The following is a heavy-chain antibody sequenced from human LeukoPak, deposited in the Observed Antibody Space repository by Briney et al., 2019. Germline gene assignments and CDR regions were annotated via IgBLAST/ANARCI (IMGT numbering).Heavy chain of an antibody. CDR3: ARLGRTYYDFWSGP. V-gene: IGHV4-39*01. CDR2: IYYRGST. CDR1: GGSISSSTYY. J-gene: IGHJ5*02. Sequence: PSETLPLTCTVSGGSISSSTYYWGWIRQPPGKGLEWIGTIYYRGSTYYNPSLKSRVTISVDTSKNQFSLKLTSVTAADTAVYYCARLGRTYYDFWSGPWGQGTLVTVSS. D-gene: IGHD3-3*01.